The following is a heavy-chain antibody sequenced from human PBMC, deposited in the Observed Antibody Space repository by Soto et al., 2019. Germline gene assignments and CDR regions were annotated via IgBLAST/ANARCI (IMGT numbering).Heavy chain of an antibody. CDR3: ARGIEGWYQGRYYYGMDV. J-gene: IGHJ6*02. CDR2: IYYSGTS. V-gene: IGHV4-39*02. CDR1: GGSISDDTYY. D-gene: IGHD6-19*01. Sequence: PSETLSLTCTVSGGSISDDTYYWGWIRQPPGKGLEWIGSIYYSGTSSYNPSLESRVTMSVDTSKKQLSLRLRSVTATDTAVYYCARGIEGWYQGRYYYGMDVWGQGTTVT.